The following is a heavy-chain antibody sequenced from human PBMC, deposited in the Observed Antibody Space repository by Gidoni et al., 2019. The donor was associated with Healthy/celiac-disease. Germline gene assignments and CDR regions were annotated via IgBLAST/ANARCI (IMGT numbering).Heavy chain of an antibody. J-gene: IGHJ6*02. Sequence: QVQLVESGGGLVKPGGSLSLSCAASGFTFSDYYMRWIRQAPGKGLEWVSYISSSGSTIYYADSVKGRFTISRDNAKNSLYLQMNSLRAEDTAVYYCARASPYSSSWYGRGMDVWGQGTTVTVSS. CDR3: ARASPYSSSWYGRGMDV. D-gene: IGHD6-13*01. V-gene: IGHV3-11*01. CDR1: GFTFSDYY. CDR2: ISSSGSTI.